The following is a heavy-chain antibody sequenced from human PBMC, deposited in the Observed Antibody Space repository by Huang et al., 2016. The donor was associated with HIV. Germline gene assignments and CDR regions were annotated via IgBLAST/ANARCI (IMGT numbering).Heavy chain of an antibody. CDR3: ATVDYYDTSGPQRGYFDN. CDR1: GGSFRNFA. J-gene: IGHJ4*02. D-gene: IGHD3-22*01. Sequence: QVQLVQSGAEVKKPGSSVKVSCKASGGSFRNFAVGWVRQAPGQGLEWMEWIIPTLGTANYEQKFQGRVTIIADESTSTAYMELSSLRSEDTAVYYCATVDYYDTSGPQRGYFDNWGQGTLVTVSS. V-gene: IGHV1-69*01. CDR2: IIPTLGTA.